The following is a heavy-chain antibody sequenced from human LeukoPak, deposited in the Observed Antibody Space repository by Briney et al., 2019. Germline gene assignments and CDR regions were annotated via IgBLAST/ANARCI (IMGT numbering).Heavy chain of an antibody. CDR1: GGSISSYY. V-gene: IGHV4-59*01. CDR2: IYYSGST. CDR3: ARGGASGYYPHFDY. Sequence: SETLSLTCTVSGGSISSYYWSWIRQPPGKGLEWIGYIYYSGSTNYNPSLKSRVTISVDTSKNQFSLKLSSVTAADTAVYYCARGGASGYYPHFDYWGQGTLVTVSS. D-gene: IGHD3-22*01. J-gene: IGHJ4*02.